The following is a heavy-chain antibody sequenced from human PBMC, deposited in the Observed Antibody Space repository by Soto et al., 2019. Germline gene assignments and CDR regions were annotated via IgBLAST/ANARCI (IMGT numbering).Heavy chain of an antibody. CDR2: IWYCGSDT. J-gene: IGHJ4*02. Sequence: QVPLVESGGGVFQPGRSLRLSCAASGFTFNNYGMHWVRQAPGRGLEWVGVIWYCGSDTYYADSVKGRFTISRDNSKNILYLQMNSLRAEDRAVYYCARDLGHFDDWGQGTLVTVSS. V-gene: IGHV3-33*01. CDR1: GFTFNNYG. CDR3: ARDLGHFDD. D-gene: IGHD3-3*01.